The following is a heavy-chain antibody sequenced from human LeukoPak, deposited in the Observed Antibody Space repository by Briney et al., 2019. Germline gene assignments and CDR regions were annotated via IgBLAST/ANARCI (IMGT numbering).Heavy chain of an antibody. Sequence: GRSLRLSCAASGFTFSSYAMYWVRQAPGEGLEWVAAISYDGRNNYYADSVKGRLTIARDNSKNTLYLQMSGLRAEDTAVYYCVRSTGKFYYGADVWGQGTTVTVSS. J-gene: IGHJ6*02. CDR3: VRSTGKFYYGADV. CDR1: GFTFSSYA. D-gene: IGHD4/OR15-4a*01. CDR2: ISYDGRNN. V-gene: IGHV3-30*04.